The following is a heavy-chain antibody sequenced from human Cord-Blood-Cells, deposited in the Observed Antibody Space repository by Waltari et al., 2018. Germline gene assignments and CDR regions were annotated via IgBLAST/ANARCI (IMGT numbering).Heavy chain of an antibody. D-gene: IGHD3-10*01. Sequence: QVQLVQSGAEVKKPGASVKVSCKVSGYTLTELSMQWLRQAHGKGFEWMGGFDPEDGETIYAQKFQGRVTMTEDTSTDTAYMELSSLRSEDTAVYYCATDLGTMVQLHYFDYWGQGTLVTVSS. J-gene: IGHJ4*02. CDR2: FDPEDGET. CDR1: GYTLTELS. V-gene: IGHV1-24*01. CDR3: ATDLGTMVQLHYFDY.